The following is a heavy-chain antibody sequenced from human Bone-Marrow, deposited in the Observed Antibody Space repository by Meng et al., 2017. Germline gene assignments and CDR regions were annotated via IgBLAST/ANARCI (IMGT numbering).Heavy chain of an antibody. CDR3: ARGTRPLLFQH. J-gene: IGHJ1*01. CDR1: GGSFSGYY. D-gene: IGHD1-1*01. V-gene: IGHV4-34*01. Sequence: QAQLQPWGAGLLKPSETLSLTCAVYGGSFSGYYWSWIRQPPGKGLEWIGEINHSGSTNYNPSLKSRVTISVDTSKNQFSLKLSSVTAADTAVYYCARGTRPLLFQHWGQGTLVTVSS. CDR2: INHSGST.